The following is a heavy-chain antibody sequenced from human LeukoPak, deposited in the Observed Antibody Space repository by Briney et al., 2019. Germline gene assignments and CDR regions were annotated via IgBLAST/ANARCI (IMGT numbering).Heavy chain of an antibody. CDR1: GFTFSSYG. D-gene: IGHD1-26*01. CDR3: VKDLSGSFSFDQ. V-gene: IGHV3-64D*09. Sequence: GGSLRLSCSASGFTFSSYGIHWVRQAPGKGLEYVSTITSHGGSAYYADSVKGRFTISRDNSKNTLYLQMSSLRPEDTAVYYCVKDLSGSFSFDQWGQGTLVTVSS. CDR2: ITSHGGSA. J-gene: IGHJ4*02.